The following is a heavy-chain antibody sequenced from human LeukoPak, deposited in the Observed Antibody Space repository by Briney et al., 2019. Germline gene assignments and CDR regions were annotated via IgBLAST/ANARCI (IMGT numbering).Heavy chain of an antibody. CDR1: GYTFTGYY. CDR2: INPNSGGT. CDR3: ARDRSGSYYGGSDS. Sequence: ASVKVSCKASGYTFTGYYMHWVRQAPGQGLEWMGWINPNSGGTNYAQKFQGRVTMTRDTSISTAYMELSRLRSDDTAVYYCARDRSGSYYGGSDSWGQGTLVIVSS. V-gene: IGHV1-2*02. D-gene: IGHD1-26*01. J-gene: IGHJ5*01.